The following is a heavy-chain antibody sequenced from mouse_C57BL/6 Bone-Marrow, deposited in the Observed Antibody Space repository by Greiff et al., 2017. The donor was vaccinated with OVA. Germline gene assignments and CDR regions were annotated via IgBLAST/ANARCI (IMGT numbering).Heavy chain of an antibody. CDR3: APLDGDYGDCAMDY. V-gene: IGHV5-17*01. Sequence: EVQLVESGGGLVKPGGSLKLSCAASGFTFSDYGMHWVRQAPEKGLEWVAYISSGRSTIYYADTVKGRFTIPRDNAKNTLFLQMTSLRSEDTAMYYCAPLDGDYGDCAMDYWGQGTSVTVSS. CDR2: ISSGRSTI. D-gene: IGHD2-13*01. CDR1: GFTFSDYG. J-gene: IGHJ4*01.